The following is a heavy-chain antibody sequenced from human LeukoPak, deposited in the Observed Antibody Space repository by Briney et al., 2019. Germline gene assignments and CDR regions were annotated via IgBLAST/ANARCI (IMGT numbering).Heavy chain of an antibody. CDR2: VSYDGSNK. V-gene: IGHV3-30-3*01. J-gene: IGHJ4*02. D-gene: IGHD3-22*01. CDR3: ARDPGGYREYYFDY. CDR1: GFTFDDYA. Sequence: EPGGSLRLSCAVSGFTFDDYAMHWVRQGPVKGLEWVAFVSYDGSNKYYADSVKDRFTISRDNSRNTLSLQMNSLRLEDTAVYYCARDPGGYREYYFDYWAQGTLVTVSP.